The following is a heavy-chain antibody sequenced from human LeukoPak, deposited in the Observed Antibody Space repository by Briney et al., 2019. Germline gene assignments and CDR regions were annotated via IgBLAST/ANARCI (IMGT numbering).Heavy chain of an antibody. D-gene: IGHD3-10*01. J-gene: IGHJ4*02. V-gene: IGHV4-4*02. CDR3: ARSVYYYGSGRKKYFDY. Sequence: SETLSLTCAVSGGSLSSSHWWSWLRQPPGKGLEWIGEIYHSGSTNYNPSLKSRVTISGDHSKNQFSLKLSSVTAADTAVYYCARSVYYYGSGRKKYFDYWGQGTLVTVSS. CDR2: IYHSGST. CDR1: GGSLSSSHW.